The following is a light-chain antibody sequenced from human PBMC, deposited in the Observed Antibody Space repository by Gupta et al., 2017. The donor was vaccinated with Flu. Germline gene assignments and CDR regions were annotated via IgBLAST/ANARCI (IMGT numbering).Light chain of an antibody. CDR1: SSDVGSYNR. V-gene: IGLV2-18*02. J-gene: IGLJ3*02. CDR2: DVS. Sequence: QSALPHPASVSGSPGQSLTISCTGTSSDVGSYNRVSWYQQPPGTAPKLMISDVSNRPSGVPDRFSGSKSGNTASLTISGLQAEDEADYYCSSYTSSNTWVFGGGTKLTVL. CDR3: SSYTSSNTWV.